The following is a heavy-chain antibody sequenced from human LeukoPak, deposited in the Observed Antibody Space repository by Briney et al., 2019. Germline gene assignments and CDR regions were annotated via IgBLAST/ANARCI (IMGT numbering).Heavy chain of an antibody. J-gene: IGHJ4*02. CDR3: AAGYSSSWYGTENFDY. V-gene: IGHV3-48*01. CDR2: ISSSSSTI. CDR1: GFTFSSYS. Sequence: PGGSLRLSCAASGFTFSSYSMNWVRQAPGKGLEWVSYISSSSSTIYYADSVKGRFTISRDNAENSLYLQMNSLRAEDTAVYYCAAGYSSSWYGTENFDYWGQGTLVTVSS. D-gene: IGHD6-13*01.